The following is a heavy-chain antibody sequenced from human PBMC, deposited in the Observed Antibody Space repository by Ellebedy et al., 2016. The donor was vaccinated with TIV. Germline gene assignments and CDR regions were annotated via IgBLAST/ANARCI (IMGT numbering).Heavy chain of an antibody. V-gene: IGHV4-59*01. D-gene: IGHD4-17*01. CDR3: ARDKWPATYGPYFDY. J-gene: IGHJ4*02. CDR1: GGSISSYY. Sequence: MPSETLSLTCTVSGGSISSYYWSWIRQPPGKGLEWIGYIYYSGSTNYNPSLKSRVTISVDTSKNQFSLKLSSVTAADTAVYYCARDKWPATYGPYFDYWGQGTLVTVSS. CDR2: IYYSGST.